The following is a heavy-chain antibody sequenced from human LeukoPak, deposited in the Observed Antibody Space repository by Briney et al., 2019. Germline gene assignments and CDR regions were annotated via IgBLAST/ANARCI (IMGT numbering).Heavy chain of an antibody. V-gene: IGHV3-23*01. CDR2: IFPSGGEI. CDR3: ATYRQVLLPFES. CDR1: GFTFSTFA. J-gene: IGHJ4*02. D-gene: IGHD2-8*02. Sequence: GGSLRLSCAASGFTFSTFAMIWVRQPPGKGLEWVSSIFPSGGEIHYADSVRGRFTISRDNSKSTLSLQMNSLRAEDTAIYYGATYRQVLLPFESWGQGTLVTVSS.